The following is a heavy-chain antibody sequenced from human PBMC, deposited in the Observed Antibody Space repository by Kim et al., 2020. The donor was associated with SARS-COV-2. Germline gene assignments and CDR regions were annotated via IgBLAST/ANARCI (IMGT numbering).Heavy chain of an antibody. J-gene: IGHJ4*02. CDR3: ARGPIAAAGTLDY. Sequence: GGSLRLSCAASGFTFSSYSMNWVRQAPGKGLEWVSSISSSSSYTYYADSVKGRFTISRDNAKNSLYLQMNSLRAEDTAVYYCARGPIAAAGTLDYWGQGT. CDR1: GFTFSSYS. V-gene: IGHV3-21*01. CDR2: ISSSSSYT. D-gene: IGHD6-13*01.